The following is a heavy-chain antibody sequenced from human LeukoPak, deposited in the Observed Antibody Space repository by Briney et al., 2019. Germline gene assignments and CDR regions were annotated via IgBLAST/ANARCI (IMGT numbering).Heavy chain of an antibody. J-gene: IGHJ4*02. Sequence: PSETLSLTCAVYGGSFSGYYWSWIRQPPGKGLEWIGEINHSGSTNYNPSLKSRVTISVDTSKNQFSLKLSSVTAADTAVYYCAGEQGAAAGTDYWGQGTLVTVSS. V-gene: IGHV4-34*01. CDR2: INHSGST. CDR3: AGEQGAAAGTDY. CDR1: GGSFSGYY. D-gene: IGHD6-13*01.